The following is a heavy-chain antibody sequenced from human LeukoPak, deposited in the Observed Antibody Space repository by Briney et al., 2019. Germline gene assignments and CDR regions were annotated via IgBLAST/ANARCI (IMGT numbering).Heavy chain of an antibody. J-gene: IGHJ3*02. Sequence: AETLSLTCTVSGGSIRRSSFCWSWIRQPPGQGLEWIGYINYDGSTNYRHSLNSRVTISIDTAKDQFSLKFYTVTTADTAMYYCARAWAVAGTGSFQIWGQGTMVTVSS. CDR2: INYDGST. V-gene: IGHV4-61*01. D-gene: IGHD6-13*01. CDR1: GGSIRRSSFC. CDR3: ARAWAVAGTGSFQI.